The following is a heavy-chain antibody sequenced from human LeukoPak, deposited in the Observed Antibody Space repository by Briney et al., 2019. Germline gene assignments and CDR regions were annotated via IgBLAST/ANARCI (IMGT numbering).Heavy chain of an antibody. Sequence: PSETLSLTCTVSGGSISSSSYYWGWIRQPPGKGLEWIGSIYYSGSTYYNPSLKSRVTISVDTSKNQFSLRLNSVTATDTAMYYCARGPYSYDSSGCFDYWGQGALVTVSS. D-gene: IGHD3-22*01. CDR2: IYYSGST. CDR1: GGSISSSSYY. V-gene: IGHV4-39*07. CDR3: ARGPYSYDSSGCFDY. J-gene: IGHJ4*02.